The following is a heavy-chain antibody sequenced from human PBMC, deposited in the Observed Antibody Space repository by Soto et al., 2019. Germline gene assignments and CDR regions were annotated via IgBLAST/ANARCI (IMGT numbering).Heavy chain of an antibody. Sequence: QVQLQELGPGLVKPSQTLSLTCTVSGGSISSGDYYWSWIRQPPGKGLEWIGYIYYSGSTYYNPSLKSRVTISVDTSKNQFSLKLSSVTAADTAVYYCARVAPTVTTAGYFDYWGQGTLVTVSS. CDR2: IYYSGST. V-gene: IGHV4-30-4*01. J-gene: IGHJ4*02. D-gene: IGHD4-17*01. CDR1: GGSISSGDYY. CDR3: ARVAPTVTTAGYFDY.